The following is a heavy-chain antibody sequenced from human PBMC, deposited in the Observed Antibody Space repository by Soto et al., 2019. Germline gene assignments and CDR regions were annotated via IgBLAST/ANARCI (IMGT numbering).Heavy chain of an antibody. CDR3: ARDAGSYGMDV. Sequence: GASVKVSFKASGYTFTSYGISWVRQAPGQGLEWMGWISAYNGNTNYAQKLQGRVTMTTDTSTSTAYMELRSLTSDDTAVYYCARDAGSYGMDVWGQGTTVTVSS. CDR2: ISAYNGNT. J-gene: IGHJ6*02. CDR1: GYTFTSYG. V-gene: IGHV1-18*04.